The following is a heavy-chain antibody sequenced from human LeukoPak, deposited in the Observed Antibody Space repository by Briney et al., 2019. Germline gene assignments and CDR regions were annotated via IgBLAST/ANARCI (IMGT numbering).Heavy chain of an antibody. V-gene: IGHV3-7*01. D-gene: IGHD5-24*01. CDR1: GFTFSHYW. CDR3: ARYTYKHDC. J-gene: IGHJ4*02. Sequence: GGSLRLSCAASGFTFSHYWMAWVRQAPGKGLEWVANVKEDGSQKTYVDSVKGRFTISRDNAKNSLFLQMNNVRADDTAVYYCARYTYKHDCWGQGTLVTVSS. CDR2: VKEDGSQK.